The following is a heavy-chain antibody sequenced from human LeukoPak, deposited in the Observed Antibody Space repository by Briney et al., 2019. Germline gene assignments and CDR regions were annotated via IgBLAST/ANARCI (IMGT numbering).Heavy chain of an antibody. V-gene: IGHV4-38-2*02. CDR3: ARARPSYYYDSSGSFGVDYFDY. D-gene: IGHD3-22*01. CDR2: IYHSGST. Sequence: SETLSLTCTVSGYSISSGYYWGWIRQPPGKGLEWIGSIYHSGSTYYNPSLKSRVTISVDTSKNQFSLKLSSVTAADTAVYYCARARPSYYYDSSGSFGVDYFDYWGQGTLVTVSS. CDR1: GYSISSGYY. J-gene: IGHJ4*02.